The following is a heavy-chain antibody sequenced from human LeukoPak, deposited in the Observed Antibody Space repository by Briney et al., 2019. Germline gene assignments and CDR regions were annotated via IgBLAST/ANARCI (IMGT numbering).Heavy chain of an antibody. CDR3: ARAPSNAHFDY. Sequence: GGSLRLSCAASGFTFSSYSMNWVRQAPGKGLEWVSSISSSSSYIYYADSVKGRFTISRDNSNNTVYLQMNSLRAEDTAVYYCARAPSNAHFDYWGQGTLVTVSS. J-gene: IGHJ4*02. CDR1: GFTFSSYS. V-gene: IGHV3-21*01. CDR2: ISSSSSYI. D-gene: IGHD3-3*02.